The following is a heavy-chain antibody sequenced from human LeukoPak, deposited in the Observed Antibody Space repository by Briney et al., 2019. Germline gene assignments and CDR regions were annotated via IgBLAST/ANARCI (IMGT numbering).Heavy chain of an antibody. D-gene: IGHD3-10*01. CDR1: GYTFTSYG. CDR2: ISAYNGNT. J-gene: IGHJ4*02. V-gene: IGHV1-18*01. Sequence: GASVKVSCKASGYTFTSYGISWVRQAPGQGLEWMGWISAYNGNTNYAQKLQGRVTMTTDTSTSTAYMELRSLRSDDTAVYYCARDRGTTYYYGSGSYEPFDYWGQGTLVTVSS. CDR3: ARDRGTTYYYGSGSYEPFDY.